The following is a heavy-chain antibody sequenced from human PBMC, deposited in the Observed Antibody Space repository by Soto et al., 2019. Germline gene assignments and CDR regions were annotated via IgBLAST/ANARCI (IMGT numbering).Heavy chain of an antibody. D-gene: IGHD3-10*01. CDR3: ARVPVQKDYYYGMDV. Sequence: GASVKVSGKASGGTFSSYAISCLRQAPGQGLEWMGGIIPIFGTANYAQKFQGRVTITADESTSTAYMELSSLRSEDTAVYYCARVPVQKDYYYGMDVWGQGTTVTVS. CDR2: IIPIFGTA. CDR1: GGTFSSYA. V-gene: IGHV1-69*13. J-gene: IGHJ6*02.